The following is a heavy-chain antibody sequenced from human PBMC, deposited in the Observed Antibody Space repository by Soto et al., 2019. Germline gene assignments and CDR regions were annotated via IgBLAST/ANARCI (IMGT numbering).Heavy chain of an antibody. J-gene: IGHJ5*02. V-gene: IGHV1-2*04. CDR3: ARDGVGVVATIRWFDP. D-gene: IGHD5-12*01. CDR2: INPNSGGT. CDR1: GYTFTGYY. Sequence: QVQLVQSGAEVKKPGASVKVSCKASGYTFTGYYMHWVRQAPGQGLEWMGWINPNSGGTNYAQKFQGWVPMTRDTSISTAYMEVSRLRSDDTGVYYWARDGVGVVATIRWFDPWGQGTVVTVSS.